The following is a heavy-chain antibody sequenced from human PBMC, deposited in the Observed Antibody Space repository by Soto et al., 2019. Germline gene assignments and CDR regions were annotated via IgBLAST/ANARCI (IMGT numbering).Heavy chain of an antibody. D-gene: IGHD2-2*01. V-gene: IGHV3-23*01. Sequence: PVWSLRLSCSASGFTFSTYGMSWVLQAPGKGLEWVTSISGSGSGEITYYADSVKGRFTISRDNSKNTLYLQMNSLRAEDTAIYYCAKDRTRTKVWGQGTTVTVSS. J-gene: IGHJ6*02. CDR3: AKDRTRTKV. CDR2: ISGSGSGEIT. CDR1: GFTFSTYG.